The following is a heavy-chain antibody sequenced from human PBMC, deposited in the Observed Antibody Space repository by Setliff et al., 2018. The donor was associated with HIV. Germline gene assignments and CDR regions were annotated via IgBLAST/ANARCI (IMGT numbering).Heavy chain of an antibody. D-gene: IGHD3-10*01. CDR3: ARKFRPGHGVDV. Sequence: SLRLSCEASGFTFDDYAMHWGRQAPGKGLEWVAGINWNSVSRAYADSVKGRFTISRDNAKNSVYLQMNSLRAEDTAVYYCARKFRPGHGVDVWGQGTTVTVSS. J-gene: IGHJ6*02. V-gene: IGHV3-9*01. CDR2: INWNSVSR. CDR1: GFTFDDYA.